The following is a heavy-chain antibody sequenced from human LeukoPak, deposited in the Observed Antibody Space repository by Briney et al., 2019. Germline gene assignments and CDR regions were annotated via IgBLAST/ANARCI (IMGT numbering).Heavy chain of an antibody. CDR2: INPNSGGT. CDR1: GYTFTGYY. Sequence: ASVKVSCKASGYTFTGYYMHWVRQAPGQGLEWMGWINPNSGGTNYAQKFQGRVTMTRDTSISTAYMELSRLRSDDTAVYYCARCIVGATPLRDAFDIWGQGTMVTVSS. V-gene: IGHV1-2*02. CDR3: ARCIVGATPLRDAFDI. J-gene: IGHJ3*02. D-gene: IGHD1-26*01.